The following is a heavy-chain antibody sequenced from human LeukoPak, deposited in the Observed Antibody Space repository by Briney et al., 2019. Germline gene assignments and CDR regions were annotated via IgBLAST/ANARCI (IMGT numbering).Heavy chain of an antibody. CDR1: GGXISSGGYS. CDR3: ASAKSLYGGYDY. D-gene: IGHD4-23*01. Sequence: SETLSLTCAASGGXISSGGYSWSWIRQPPGKGLEWIGYIYHSGSTYYNPSLKSRVTISVDRSKNQFSLKLSSVTAADTAVYYCASAKSLYGGYDYWGQGTLVTVSS. CDR2: IYHSGST. J-gene: IGHJ4*02. V-gene: IGHV4-30-2*01.